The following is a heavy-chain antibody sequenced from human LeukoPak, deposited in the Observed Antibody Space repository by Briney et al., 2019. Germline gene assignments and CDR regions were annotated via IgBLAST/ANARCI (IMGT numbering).Heavy chain of an antibody. V-gene: IGHV4-30-2*01. Sequence: SQTLSLTCSVSGGSISSGDYYWSWIRQPPGKGLEWIGYIYHSGSTYYNPSLKSRVTISVDRSKNQFSLKLSSVTAADTAVYYCASLYYYGSGSYAFDIWGQGTMVTVSS. CDR1: GGSISSGDYY. J-gene: IGHJ3*02. CDR3: ASLYYYGSGSYAFDI. D-gene: IGHD3-10*01. CDR2: IYHSGST.